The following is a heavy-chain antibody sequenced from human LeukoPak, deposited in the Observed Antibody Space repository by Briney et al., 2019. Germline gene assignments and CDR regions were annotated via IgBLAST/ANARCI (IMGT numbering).Heavy chain of an antibody. Sequence: PGGSLRLSCSASGFTFSSYAMHCIRQAPGKGLDYVSGTSSDGGTSHYADSVKGRFTISRDNSKSTPYLQMSSLRSEDTAVYYCVKDRGSIIVVDFDAFDIWGQGTMVTVSS. V-gene: IGHV3-64D*09. J-gene: IGHJ3*02. CDR2: TSSDGGTS. D-gene: IGHD3-22*01. CDR3: VKDRGSIIVVDFDAFDI. CDR1: GFTFSSYA.